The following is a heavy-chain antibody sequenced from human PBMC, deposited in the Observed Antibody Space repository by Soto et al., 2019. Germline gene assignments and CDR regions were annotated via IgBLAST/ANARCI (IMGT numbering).Heavy chain of an antibody. CDR3: ARVYDFWSGHKNWFDP. D-gene: IGHD3-3*01. Sequence: GAPVKVSCKASGYTFTSYGISWVRQAPGQGLEWMGWISAYNGNTNYAQKLQGRVTMTTDTSTSTAYMELRSLRSDDTAVYYCARVYDFWSGHKNWFDPWGQGTLVTVSS. J-gene: IGHJ5*02. V-gene: IGHV1-18*01. CDR2: ISAYNGNT. CDR1: GYTFTSYG.